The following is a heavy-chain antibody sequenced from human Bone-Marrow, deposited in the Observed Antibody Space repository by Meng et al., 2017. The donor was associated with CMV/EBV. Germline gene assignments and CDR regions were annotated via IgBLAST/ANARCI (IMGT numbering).Heavy chain of an antibody. CDR1: GGSISSSSYY. CDR3: ATAYGSGRESHDY. Sequence: SETLSLTCTASGGSISSSSYYWGWIRQPPGKGLEWIGSIYYSGSTYYNPSLKSRVTISVDTSKNQFSLKLSSVTAADTAVYYCATAYGSGRESHDYWGQGTLVTVSS. D-gene: IGHD3-10*01. CDR2: IYYSGST. J-gene: IGHJ4*02. V-gene: IGHV4-39*01.